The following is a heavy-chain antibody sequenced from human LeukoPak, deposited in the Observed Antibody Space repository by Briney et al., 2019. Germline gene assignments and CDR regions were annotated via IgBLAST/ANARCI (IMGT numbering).Heavy chain of an antibody. CDR2: ISSSSSYT. V-gene: IGHV3-21*01. CDR3: ARPGSGSYSDY. J-gene: IGHJ4*02. Sequence: GGSLRLSCAASGFTFSSYSMNWVRQAPGKGLEWVSSISSSSSYTNYADSVKGRFTISRDNAKNSLYLQMNSLRAEDTAVYYCARPGSGSYSDYWGQGTLVTVSS. CDR1: GFTFSSYS. D-gene: IGHD3-10*01.